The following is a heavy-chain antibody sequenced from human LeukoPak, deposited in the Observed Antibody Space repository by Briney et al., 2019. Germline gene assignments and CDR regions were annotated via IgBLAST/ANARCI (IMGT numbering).Heavy chain of an antibody. J-gene: IGHJ4*02. CDR2: IYYSGST. D-gene: IGHD6-13*01. Sequence: PSETLSLTCTVSGGSTSSSSYYWGWIRQPPGKGLEWIGSIYYSGSTYYNPSLKSRVTISVDTSKNQFSLKLSSVTAADTAVYYCARLQQQLFFDYWGQGTLVTVSS. CDR3: ARLQQQLFFDY. V-gene: IGHV4-39*01. CDR1: GGSTSSSSYY.